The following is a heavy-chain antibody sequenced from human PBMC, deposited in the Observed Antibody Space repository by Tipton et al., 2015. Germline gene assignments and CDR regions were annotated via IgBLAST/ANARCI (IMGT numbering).Heavy chain of an antibody. D-gene: IGHD6-13*01. CDR2: VYYTGRT. J-gene: IGHJ4*02. V-gene: IGHV4-59*01. CDR3: SAAGTSFDH. Sequence: TLSLTCSVSGSSISPYFWSWIRQPPGKGLEWIGYVYYTGRTNYNPTLKGRVTTSIDTSKNQFYLRLTSVTAADTAVYYCSAAGTSFDHWGQGSLVTVSS. CDR1: GSSISPYF.